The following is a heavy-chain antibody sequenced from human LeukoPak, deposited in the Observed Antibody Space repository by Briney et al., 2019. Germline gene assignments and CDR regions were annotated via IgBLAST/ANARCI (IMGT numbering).Heavy chain of an antibody. D-gene: IGHD3-10*01. J-gene: IGHJ6*02. Sequence: SETLSLTCAVSGGSISRGGYSWSWIRQPPGKGLEWIAYIYHSGSTYYNPSLKSRVTISVDRSKNQFSLKLSSVTAADTAVYYCARASGSGSSPYYYGMDVWGQGTTVTVSS. CDR2: IYHSGST. CDR1: GGSISRGGYS. V-gene: IGHV4-30-2*01. CDR3: ARASGSGSSPYYYGMDV.